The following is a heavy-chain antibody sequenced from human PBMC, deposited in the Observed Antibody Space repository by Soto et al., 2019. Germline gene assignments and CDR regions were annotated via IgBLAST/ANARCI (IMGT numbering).Heavy chain of an antibody. CDR3: ARQRTSVVTQAYFDS. Sequence: PSETLSLTXTVTGDSINNRSYYWGWIRQPPGKGLEWIGSIYYSGSTYNNPSLKSRVSMSVDTSKNQFSLKLRSVTAADTALYYCARQRTSVVTQAYFDSWGQGSLVTVSS. J-gene: IGHJ4*02. V-gene: IGHV4-39*01. CDR1: GDSINNRSYY. D-gene: IGHD2-21*02. CDR2: IYYSGST.